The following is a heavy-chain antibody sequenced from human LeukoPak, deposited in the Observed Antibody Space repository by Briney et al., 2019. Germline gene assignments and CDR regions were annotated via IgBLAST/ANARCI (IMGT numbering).Heavy chain of an antibody. CDR2: MNANSGNT. D-gene: IGHD2-2*01. Sequence: GASVKVSFKASGGTFSSYSISWVRQATGQGLEWMGWMNANSGNTGYAQKFQGRVTMTRSTSIRTAYMELSSLRSEDTAVYYCARGAADQLLLVHAFDIWGQGTMVTVSS. J-gene: IGHJ3*02. CDR1: GGTFSSYS. CDR3: ARGAADQLLLVHAFDI. V-gene: IGHV1-8*02.